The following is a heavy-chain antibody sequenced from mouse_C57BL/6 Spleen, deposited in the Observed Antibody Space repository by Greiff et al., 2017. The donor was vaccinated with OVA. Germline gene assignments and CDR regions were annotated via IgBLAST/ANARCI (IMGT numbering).Heavy chain of an antibody. J-gene: IGHJ4*01. CDR1: GYTFTSYW. CDR3: APQTAQATLDYAMDY. V-gene: IGHV1-72*01. Sequence: VKLQQSGAELVKPGASVKLSCKASGYTFTSYWMHWVKQRPGRGLEWIGRIDPNSGGTKYNEKFKSKATLTVDKPSSTAYMQLSSLTSEDSAVYYCAPQTAQATLDYAMDYWGQGTSVTVSS. D-gene: IGHD3-2*02. CDR2: IDPNSGGT.